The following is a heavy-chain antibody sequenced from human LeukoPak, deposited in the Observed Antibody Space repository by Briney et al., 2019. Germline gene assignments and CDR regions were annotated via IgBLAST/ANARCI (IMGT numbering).Heavy chain of an antibody. V-gene: IGHV3-23*01. J-gene: IGHJ3*02. CDR1: GFTFSSYA. Sequence: GGSLRLSCAASGFTFSSYAMSWVRQAPGKGLEWVSAISGSGGSTYYADSVKGRFTISRDNSKNTLYLQMNSLKTEDTAVYYCTTGESGIVTTIRIEPDAFDIWGQGTMVTVSS. CDR3: TTGESGIVTTIRIEPDAFDI. D-gene: IGHD5-12*01. CDR2: ISGSGGST.